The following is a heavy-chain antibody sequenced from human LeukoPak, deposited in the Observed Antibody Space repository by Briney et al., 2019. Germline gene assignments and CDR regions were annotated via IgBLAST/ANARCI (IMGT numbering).Heavy chain of an antibody. V-gene: IGHV3-30*18. CDR2: ISYDGSNK. CDR3: AKDPHYDILTGYYTYFDY. Sequence: PGRSLRLSCAASGFTFSSYGMHWVRQAPGNGLEWVAVISYDGSNKYYADSVKGRFTISRDNSKNTLYVQMNSLRAGDTAVYYCAKDPHYDILTGYYTYFDYWGQGTLVTVSS. J-gene: IGHJ4*02. D-gene: IGHD3-9*01. CDR1: GFTFSSYG.